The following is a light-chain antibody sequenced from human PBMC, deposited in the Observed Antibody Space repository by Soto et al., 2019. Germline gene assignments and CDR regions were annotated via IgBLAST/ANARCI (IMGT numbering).Light chain of an antibody. CDR2: GAS. Sequence: DIQMTQSPSSVSASVGDRVTITCRASQGIGGSLAWYQQKPGKAPKLLIYGASTLQGGVPSRFSGSGSGTDFTLTISSLQPEDWATYFCQQVDSLPITFGQGTRLEIK. CDR3: QQVDSLPIT. J-gene: IGKJ5*01. CDR1: QGIGGS. V-gene: IGKV1-12*01.